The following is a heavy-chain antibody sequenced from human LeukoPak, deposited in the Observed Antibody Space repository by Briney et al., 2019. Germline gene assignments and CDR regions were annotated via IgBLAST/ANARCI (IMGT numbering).Heavy chain of an antibody. V-gene: IGHV1-69*01. J-gene: IGHJ4*02. D-gene: IGHD5-12*01. CDR3: ASLPPYSGYDTAPDYFDY. Sequence: VASVKVSCKASGGTFSSYAISWVRQAPGQGLEWMGGIIPIFGTANYAQKFQGRVTITADESTSTAYMELSSLRSEDTAVYYCASLPPYSGYDTAPDYFDYWGQGTLVTVSS. CDR1: GGTFSSYA. CDR2: IIPIFGTA.